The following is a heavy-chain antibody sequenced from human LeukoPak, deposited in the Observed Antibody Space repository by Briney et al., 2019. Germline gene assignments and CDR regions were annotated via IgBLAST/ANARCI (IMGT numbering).Heavy chain of an antibody. CDR1: GFTFSSYG. V-gene: IGHV3-33*06. D-gene: IGHD6-19*01. CDR3: AKDSSKDYYYMDV. J-gene: IGHJ6*03. CDR2: IWYDGSNK. Sequence: PGRSLRLSCAASGFTFSSYGMHWVRQAPGKGLEWVAVIWYDGSNKYYADSVKGRFTISRDNSKNTLYLQMNSLRAGDTAVYYCAKDSSKDYYYMDVWGKGTTVTVSS.